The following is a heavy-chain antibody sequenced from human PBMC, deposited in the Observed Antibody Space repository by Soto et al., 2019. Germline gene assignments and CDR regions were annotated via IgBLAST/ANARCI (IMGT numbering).Heavy chain of an antibody. CDR1: GGSGSNKTYY. V-gene: IGHV4-61*01. CDR2: VYYSGTT. Sequence: PSETLSLTCSVSGGSGSNKTYYWSWIRQPPGNRLEWIGYVYYSGTTNYNPSRKSRVTISVHLSKNQFSLRLSSVTTADTALYSCAPTTAVPNTLWSQYFFDYWRQVNMGTVCS. J-gene: IGHJ4*02. D-gene: IGHD4-17*01. CDR3: APTTAVPNTLWSQYFFDY.